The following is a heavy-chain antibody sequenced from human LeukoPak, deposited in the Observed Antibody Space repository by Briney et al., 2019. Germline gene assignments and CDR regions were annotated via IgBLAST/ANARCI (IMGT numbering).Heavy chain of an antibody. CDR3: ARHDLGDGADAFDI. D-gene: IGHD5-24*01. J-gene: IGHJ3*02. V-gene: IGHV1-2*02. Sequence: ASVKVSCKASGYTFTGYYMHWVRQAPGQGLEWMGWINPNSGGTNYAQKFQGRVTMTRDTSISTAYMELSRLRSDDTAVYYCARHDLGDGADAFDIWGQGTMVTVSS. CDR1: GYTFTGYY. CDR2: INPNSGGT.